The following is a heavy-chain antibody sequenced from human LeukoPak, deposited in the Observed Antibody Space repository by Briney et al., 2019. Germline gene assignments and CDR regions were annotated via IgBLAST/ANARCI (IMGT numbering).Heavy chain of an antibody. CDR2: IIPMSETP. V-gene: IGHV1-69*05. J-gene: IGHJ3*02. D-gene: IGHD2-2*01. CDR1: GGTFSVNA. Sequence: SVKVSCKASGGTFSVNAITWVRQAPGQGLEWMGGIIPMSETPKYTQKFQGRVTITTDESTNTAYMELSSLRSEDTAVYYCARDKNSGECVSNSCYGVWPLDIWGQGTMVTVSS. CDR3: ARDKNSGECVSNSCYGVWPLDI.